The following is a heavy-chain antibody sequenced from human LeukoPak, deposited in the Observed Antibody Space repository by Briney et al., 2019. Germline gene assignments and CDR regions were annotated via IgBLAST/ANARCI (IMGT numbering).Heavy chain of an antibody. D-gene: IGHD3-10*01. V-gene: IGHV1-18*01. J-gene: IGHJ4*02. CDR2: ISAYNGNT. CDR3: ARGRASDY. CDR1: GYTFTSYD. Sequence: ASVKVSCKASGYTFTSYDITWVRQAPGQGLEWMGCISAYNGNTNYAQDLQGRVTMTTDTSASTAYMELRSLRSDDTAVYYCARGRASDYWGQGTLATVSS.